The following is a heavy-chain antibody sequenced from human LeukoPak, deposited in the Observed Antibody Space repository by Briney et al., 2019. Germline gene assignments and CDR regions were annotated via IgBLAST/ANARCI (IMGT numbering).Heavy chain of an antibody. CDR2: INVYNGNT. V-gene: IGHV1-18*04. CDR3: ARDGIAAAWDP. D-gene: IGHD6-13*01. Sequence: GASVKVSCKASGYTFTGYYMHWVRQAPGQGLEWMGWINVYNGNTNYAQKLQGRVTMTTDISTSTAYMELRSLTSDDTAVYYCARDGIAAAWDPWGQGTLVTVSS. J-gene: IGHJ5*02. CDR1: GYTFTGYY.